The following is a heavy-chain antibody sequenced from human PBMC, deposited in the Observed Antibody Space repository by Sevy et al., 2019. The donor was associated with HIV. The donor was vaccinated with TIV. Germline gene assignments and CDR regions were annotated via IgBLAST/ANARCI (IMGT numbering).Heavy chain of an antibody. V-gene: IGHV3-7*03. J-gene: IGHJ4*02. CDR1: GFTFNNYW. CDR2: IKQDGRDK. D-gene: IGHD7-27*01. Sequence: GGSLRLSCAASGFTFNNYWMTWVRQAPGKGLEWVANIKQDGRDKYYMASVKGRFNISRDNTKNSLYLQLNSLRAEDTAVYYCARSWDYWGQMGYWGQGTLVTVSS. CDR3: ARSWDYWGQMGY.